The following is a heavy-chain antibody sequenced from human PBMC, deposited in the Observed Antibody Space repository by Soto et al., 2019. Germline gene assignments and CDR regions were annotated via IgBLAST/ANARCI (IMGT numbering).Heavy chain of an antibody. CDR3: ARSTTTVTANDF. V-gene: IGHV3-30-3*01. CDR2: ISHDGSNNK. Sequence: GGSLRLSCAASGFTLSSYSMHWVRQPPGKGLESVAIISHDGSNNKYYADSVKGRFTISRDKSKNTLYLQMNSLRAEDTAVYFCARSTTTVTANDFWGQGTLVTVSS. J-gene: IGHJ4*02. CDR1: GFTLSSYS. D-gene: IGHD4-17*01.